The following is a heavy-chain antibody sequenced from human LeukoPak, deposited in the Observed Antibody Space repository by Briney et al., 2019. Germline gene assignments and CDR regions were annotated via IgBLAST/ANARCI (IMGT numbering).Heavy chain of an antibody. CDR2: IIPIFGTA. J-gene: IGHJ4*02. CDR3: ARASYDSSGYYNSAIDY. CDR1: GGTFSSYA. V-gene: IGHV1-69*13. Sequence: EASVKVSCKASGGTFSSYAISWVRQAPGQGLEWMGGIIPIFGTANYAQKFQGRVTITADESTSTAYMELSSPRSEDTAVYYCARASYDSSGYYNSAIDYWGQGTLVTVSS. D-gene: IGHD3-22*01.